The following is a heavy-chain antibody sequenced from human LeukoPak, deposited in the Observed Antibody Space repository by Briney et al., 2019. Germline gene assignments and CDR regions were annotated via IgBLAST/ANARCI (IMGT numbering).Heavy chain of an antibody. D-gene: IGHD3-3*01. CDR1: GGSISSSGYY. CDR2: IYYSGST. V-gene: IGHV4-39*01. Sequence: SETLSLTXTVSGGSISSSGYYWGWIRQPPGKGLEWIGSIYYSGSTYYNPSLKSRVTISVDTSKNQFSLKLSSVTAADTAVYYCAGRGITIFGVVYSEFWFDPWGQGTLVTVSS. J-gene: IGHJ5*02. CDR3: AGRGITIFGVVYSEFWFDP.